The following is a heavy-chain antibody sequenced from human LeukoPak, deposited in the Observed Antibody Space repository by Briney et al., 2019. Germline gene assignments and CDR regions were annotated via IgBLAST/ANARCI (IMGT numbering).Heavy chain of an antibody. Sequence: SVKVSCKASGGTFSSYAISWVRQAPGQGLEWMGGIIPIFGTANYAQKFQGRVTITADEPTSTAYMELSSLRSEDTAVYYCATYCSGGSCYSDYWGQGTLVTVSS. J-gene: IGHJ4*02. D-gene: IGHD2-15*01. CDR1: GGTFSSYA. V-gene: IGHV1-69*13. CDR2: IIPIFGTA. CDR3: ATYCSGGSCYSDY.